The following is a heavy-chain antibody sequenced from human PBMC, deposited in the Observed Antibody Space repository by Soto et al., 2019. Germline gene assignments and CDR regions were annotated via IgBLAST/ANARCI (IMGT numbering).Heavy chain of an antibody. CDR3: ASRFTCTNGVCYTFDY. V-gene: IGHV4-39*01. D-gene: IGHD2-8*01. CDR2: IYYSGST. J-gene: IGHJ4*02. CDR1: GCSISSSSYY. Sequence: SETLSLTCTVSGCSISSSSYYWGWIRQPPGKGLEWIGSIYYSGSTYYNPSLKSRVTISVDASKNQFSLKLSSVTAADTAVYYCASRFTCTNGVCYTFDYWGQGTLVTVSS.